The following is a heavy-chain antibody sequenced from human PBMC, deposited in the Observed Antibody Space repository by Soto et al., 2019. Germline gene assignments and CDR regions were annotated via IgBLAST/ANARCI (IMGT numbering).Heavy chain of an antibody. CDR2: INGGNGDT. J-gene: IGHJ4*01. V-gene: IGHV1-3*01. D-gene: IGHD1-7*01. Sequence: ASVKVSCKASGYTLTRYSMHWVRQAPGQRLEWMGWINGGNGDTKYSQNFQGRITITMDTSASTVYMEVFSLRSEDTAVYYCARPKNYADYLDHWGQGTLVTVSS. CDR1: GYTLTRYS. CDR3: ARPKNYADYLDH.